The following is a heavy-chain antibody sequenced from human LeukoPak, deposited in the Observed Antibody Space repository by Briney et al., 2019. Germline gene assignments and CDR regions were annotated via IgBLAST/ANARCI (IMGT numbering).Heavy chain of an antibody. D-gene: IGHD3-3*01. V-gene: IGHV4-39*07. CDR3: ARDFWSGRNWFDP. CDR2: IFYSGST. Sequence: SETLTLTCTVSGGSISTSNYYWGWVRQPPGKALEWIGNIFYSGSTYYSPSLKSRVTISLDTSRNQFSLKLNSVTAADTAVYYCARDFWSGRNWFDPWGQGTLVTVSS. J-gene: IGHJ5*02. CDR1: GGSISTSNYY.